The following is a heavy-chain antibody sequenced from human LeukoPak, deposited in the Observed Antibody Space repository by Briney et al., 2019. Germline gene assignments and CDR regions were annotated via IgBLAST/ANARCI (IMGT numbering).Heavy chain of an antibody. Sequence: ASVKVSCKVSGYTFTDYYMHWVQQAPGKGLEWMGLVDPEDGETIYAQKFRGRVTMTPDTSTSTAYMELRSLRSDDTAVYYCASLKTDGYFDYWGQGALVTVSS. D-gene: IGHD5-24*01. CDR1: GYTFTDYY. V-gene: IGHV1-69-2*01. J-gene: IGHJ4*02. CDR2: VDPEDGET. CDR3: ASLKTDGYFDY.